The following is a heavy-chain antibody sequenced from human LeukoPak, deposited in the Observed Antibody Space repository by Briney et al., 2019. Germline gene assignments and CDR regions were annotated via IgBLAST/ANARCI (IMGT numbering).Heavy chain of an antibody. Sequence: GGSLRLSCAASGFIVSTTYMSWVRQAPGKGLEWVSLIYSGGSTYYADSVKGRFTISRDNAKNSLYLQMNSLRAEDTAVYYCARDRRVSGFDYWGQGTLVTVSS. CDR3: ARDRRVSGFDY. CDR1: GFIVSTTY. V-gene: IGHV3-53*01. J-gene: IGHJ4*02. CDR2: IYSGGST.